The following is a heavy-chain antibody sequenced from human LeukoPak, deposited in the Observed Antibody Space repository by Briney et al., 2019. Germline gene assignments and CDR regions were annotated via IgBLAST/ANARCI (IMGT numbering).Heavy chain of an antibody. CDR3: ASGSYSSGLFDY. Sequence: SETLSLTCTVSGGSISSYYWSWIRQPPGEGLEWIGYIYYSGSTNYNPSLKSRVTISVDTSKNQFSLKLSSVTAADTAVYYCASGSYSSGLFDYWGQGTLVTVSS. D-gene: IGHD6-19*01. CDR2: IYYSGST. CDR1: GGSISSYY. J-gene: IGHJ4*02. V-gene: IGHV4-59*01.